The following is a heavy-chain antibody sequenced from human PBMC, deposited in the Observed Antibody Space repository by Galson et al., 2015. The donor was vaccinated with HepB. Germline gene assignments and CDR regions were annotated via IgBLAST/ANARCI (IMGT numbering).Heavy chain of an antibody. CDR2: IYPGGSDT. V-gene: IGHV5-51*03. D-gene: IGHD3-22*01. Sequence: QSGAEVKKPGESLKISCKGSGYRFTSYWIAWVRQMPGKGLEWMGIIYPGGSDTRYSPSFQGQVTFSADKSISTAYLQWNSLKASDTAMYFCARREDYYDSSGRPPEYWGQGTLVTVSS. CDR1: GYRFTSYW. J-gene: IGHJ4*02. CDR3: ARREDYYDSSGRPPEY.